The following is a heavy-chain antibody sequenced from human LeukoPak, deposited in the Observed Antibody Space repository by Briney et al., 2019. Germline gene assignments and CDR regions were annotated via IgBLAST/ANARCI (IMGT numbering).Heavy chain of an antibody. CDR2: IYYSGST. V-gene: IGHV4-59*12. J-gene: IGHJ4*02. CDR3: AREGFYLFDY. Sequence: PSETLSLTCTVSGGSISTYYWNWIRQSPGKGLEWIGNIYYSGSTNYNPSLKSRVTISVDTSKNQFSLKLSSVTAADTAVYYCAREGFYLFDYWGLGTLVTVSS. CDR1: GGSISTYY.